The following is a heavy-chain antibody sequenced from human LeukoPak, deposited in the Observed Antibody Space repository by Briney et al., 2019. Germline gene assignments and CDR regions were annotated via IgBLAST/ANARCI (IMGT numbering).Heavy chain of an antibody. Sequence: GGSLRLSCAASGFTFSSYAMSWVRQAPGKGLEWVSAISGSGGSTYYADSVKGRFTISRDNAKNSLYLQMNSLRAEDTAVYYCARDRSIAAAGFDYWGQGTLVTVSS. CDR3: ARDRSIAAAGFDY. V-gene: IGHV3-23*01. CDR2: ISGSGGST. CDR1: GFTFSSYA. D-gene: IGHD6-13*01. J-gene: IGHJ4*02.